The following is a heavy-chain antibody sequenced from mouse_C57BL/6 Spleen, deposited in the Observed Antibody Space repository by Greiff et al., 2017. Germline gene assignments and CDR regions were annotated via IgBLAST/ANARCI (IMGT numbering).Heavy chain of an antibody. J-gene: IGHJ2*01. D-gene: IGHD1-1*01. CDR3: AREEDYCGSFDY. CDR2: IYTSDSET. CDR1: GYTFTSYW. Sequence: QVQLQQPGAELVRPGSSLKLSCKASGYTFTSYWMDWVQQSPGQGLEWIGNIYTSDSETHYNQKFKDKATLTVDKSTSTAYMQLSSLTAEDSAVYYCAREEDYCGSFDYWGQGTTLTVSS. V-gene: IGHV1-61*01.